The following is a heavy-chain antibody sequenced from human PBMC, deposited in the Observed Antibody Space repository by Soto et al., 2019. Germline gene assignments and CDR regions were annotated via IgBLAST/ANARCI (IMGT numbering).Heavy chain of an antibody. Sequence: ASVKVSCKASGYTFTSYGISWVRQAPGQGLEWMGWISAYNGNTNYAQKLQGRVTMTTDTSTSTAYMELRSLRSDDTAVYYCARDRSHGSGSAPDALDIWGQGTMVTVS. CDR3: ARDRSHGSGSAPDALDI. CDR2: ISAYNGNT. CDR1: GYTFTSYG. J-gene: IGHJ3*02. V-gene: IGHV1-18*01. D-gene: IGHD3-10*01.